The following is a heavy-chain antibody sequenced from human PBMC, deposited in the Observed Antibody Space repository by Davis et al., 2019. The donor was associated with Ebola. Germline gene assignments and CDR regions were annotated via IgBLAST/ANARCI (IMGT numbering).Heavy chain of an antibody. CDR1: GFSFSNYW. Sequence: GESLKISCAASGFSFSNYWMSWVRQAPGKRPEWVAKIKQDGSEKYYVDSVKGRFTISRDNAKNSLFLQINSLRAEDTAIYYCAKDSGWQMSPWGQGTLVTVSS. V-gene: IGHV3-7*01. J-gene: IGHJ5*02. D-gene: IGHD6-19*01. CDR2: IKQDGSEK. CDR3: AKDSGWQMSP.